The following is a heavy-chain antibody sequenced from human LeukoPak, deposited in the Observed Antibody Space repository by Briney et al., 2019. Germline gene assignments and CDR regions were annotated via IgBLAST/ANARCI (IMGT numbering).Heavy chain of an antibody. Sequence: GASVKVSCKASGYTFTGYYMHWVRQAPGQGLEWMGWINPNSGGTNYAQKFQGRVTMTRDTSISTAYMELSRLRSDDTAVYYCARDLDTVCYGSGSLADDYWGQGTLVTVSS. V-gene: IGHV1-2*02. D-gene: IGHD3-10*01. CDR2: INPNSGGT. CDR3: ARDLDTVCYGSGSLADDY. CDR1: GYTFTGYY. J-gene: IGHJ4*02.